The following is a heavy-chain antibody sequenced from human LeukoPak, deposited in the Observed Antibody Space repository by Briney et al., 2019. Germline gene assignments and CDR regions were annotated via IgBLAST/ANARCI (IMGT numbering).Heavy chain of an antibody. D-gene: IGHD3-3*01. V-gene: IGHV4-30-4*08. Sequence: SQTLSLTCTVSGGSINSGAYYWNWIRQPPGKGLEWIGYIYYSGSTYYNPSLKSRITISVDTSKSQFSLKLSSVTAADTAVYYCARALRFLEWNWFDPWGQGTLVTVSS. J-gene: IGHJ5*02. CDR1: GGSINSGAYY. CDR3: ARALRFLEWNWFDP. CDR2: IYYSGST.